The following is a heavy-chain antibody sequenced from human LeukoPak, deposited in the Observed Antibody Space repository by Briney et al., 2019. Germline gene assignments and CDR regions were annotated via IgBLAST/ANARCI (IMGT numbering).Heavy chain of an antibody. Sequence: KPSETLSLTCTVSGGSISSYYWGWIRQPPGKGLEWIGYIYYSGSTNYNPSLKSRVTISVDTSKNQFSLKLSSVTAADTAVYYCARVQYYYDSSGYLLPGYFDYWGQGTLVTVSS. CDR2: IYYSGST. V-gene: IGHV4-59*01. CDR1: GGSISSYY. J-gene: IGHJ4*02. D-gene: IGHD3-22*01. CDR3: ARVQYYYDSSGYLLPGYFDY.